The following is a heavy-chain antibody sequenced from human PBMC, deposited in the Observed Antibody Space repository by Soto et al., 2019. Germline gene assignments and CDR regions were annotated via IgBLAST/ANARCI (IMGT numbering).Heavy chain of an antibody. CDR3: ARWTYSSSWYKGWFDP. Sequence: SETLSLTCAVSGGSISSRYWWSWVRQPPGKGLEWIGEIYHTGSTNYNPSLKSRVVMSIDKSKNQFSLNLNSVTAADTAVYYCARWTYSSSWYKGWFDPWGQGTLVTVSS. CDR2: IYHTGST. J-gene: IGHJ5*02. CDR1: GGSISSRYW. V-gene: IGHV4-4*02. D-gene: IGHD6-13*01.